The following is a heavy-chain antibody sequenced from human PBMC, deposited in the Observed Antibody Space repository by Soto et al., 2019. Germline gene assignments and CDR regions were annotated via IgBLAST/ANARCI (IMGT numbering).Heavy chain of an antibody. D-gene: IGHD4-17*01. Sequence: GESLKISCKGSGYSFTSYWIGWVRQMPGKGLEWMGIIYPGDSDTRYSPSFQGQVTISADKSISTAYLQWSSLKASDTAMYYCARRPHFDYGGNSGMGMEAFDIWGQGTMVTVS. CDR2: IYPGDSDT. V-gene: IGHV5-51*01. CDR1: GYSFTSYW. J-gene: IGHJ3*02. CDR3: ARRPHFDYGGNSGMGMEAFDI.